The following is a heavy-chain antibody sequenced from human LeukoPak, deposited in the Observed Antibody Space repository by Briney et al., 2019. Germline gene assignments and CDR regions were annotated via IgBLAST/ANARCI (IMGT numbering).Heavy chain of an antibody. CDR3: ARWGRWGYFDY. CDR1: GGTFSSYA. D-gene: IGHD3-16*01. V-gene: IGHV1-69*05. J-gene: IGHJ4*02. Sequence: SVKVSCKASGGTFSSYAISWVRQAPGQGLEWMGGIIPIFGTANYAQKFQGRLTITKDESTSTDYLELSSLRSEDPAVYYCARWGRWGYFDYWGQGTLVTVSS. CDR2: IIPIFGTA.